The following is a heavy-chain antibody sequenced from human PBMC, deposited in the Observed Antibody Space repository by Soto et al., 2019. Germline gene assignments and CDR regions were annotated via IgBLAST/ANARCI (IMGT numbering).Heavy chain of an antibody. CDR3: AKVADYYGSGSYSDY. V-gene: IGHV3-30*18. CDR2: ISYDGSNK. Sequence: PGGSLRLSCAASGFTFSSYGMHWVRQAPGKGLEWVAVISYDGSNKYYADSVKGRFTISRDNSKNTLYLQMNSLRAEDTAVYYCAKVADYYGSGSYSDYWGQGTLVTVSS. D-gene: IGHD3-10*01. J-gene: IGHJ4*02. CDR1: GFTFSSYG.